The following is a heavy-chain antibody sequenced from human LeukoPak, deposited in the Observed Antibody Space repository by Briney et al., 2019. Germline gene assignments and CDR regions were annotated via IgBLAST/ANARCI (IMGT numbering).Heavy chain of an antibody. V-gene: IGHV3-13*01. CDR3: ARDAGGYYYGSGQGAFDI. D-gene: IGHD3-10*01. CDR2: IGTAGDT. J-gene: IGHJ3*02. CDR1: GFTFSSYD. Sequence: GGSLRLSCAASGFTFSSYDMHCVRQATGKGLEWVSAIGTAGDTYYPGSVKGRFTISRENAKNSLYLQMNSLRAGDTAVYYCARDAGGYYYGSGQGAFDIWGQGTMVTVSS.